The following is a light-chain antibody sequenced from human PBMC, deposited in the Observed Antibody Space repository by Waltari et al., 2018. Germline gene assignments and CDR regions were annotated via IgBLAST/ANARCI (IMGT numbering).Light chain of an antibody. Sequence: EIVLTLSPATLSLSPGERATLSCRASQSVSSYLAWYQQKPGQAPRLLIYDASNRATGTPARFSGSGSGTDFTLTISSLDSEDFAIYYCQQRRDWPLTFGGGTKVEIK. J-gene: IGKJ4*01. CDR1: QSVSSY. V-gene: IGKV3-11*01. CDR3: QQRRDWPLT. CDR2: DAS.